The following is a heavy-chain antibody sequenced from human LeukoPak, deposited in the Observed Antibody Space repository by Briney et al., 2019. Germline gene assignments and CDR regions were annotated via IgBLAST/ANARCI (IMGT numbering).Heavy chain of an antibody. CDR3: AKSYASGSFYDY. CDR1: GFTVSSNS. J-gene: IGHJ4*02. Sequence: GGSLRLSCTVSGFTVSSNSMSWVRQAPGKGLEWVSFIYSDNTHYSDSVKGRFTISRDNSKNTLYLQMNNLRADDTAVYYCAKSYASGSFYDYWGQGTLVTVSS. CDR2: IYSDNT. V-gene: IGHV3-53*01. D-gene: IGHD3-10*01.